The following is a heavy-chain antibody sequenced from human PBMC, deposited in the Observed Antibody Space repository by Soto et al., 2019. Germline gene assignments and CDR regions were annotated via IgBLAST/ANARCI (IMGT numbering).Heavy chain of an antibody. J-gene: IGHJ5*02. CDR1: GFTFTSSA. Sequence: SVKVSCKASGFTFTSSAVQWVRQARRQRLEGMGWIVVGSGHTNYAPKFQERVTITRDMSTSTAYMELSSLRYEDTAVYSCARDNSQIYGTPDASSWFHNWGQGALVTVSS. CDR2: IVVGSGHT. CDR3: ARDNSQIYGTPDASSWFHN. V-gene: IGHV1-58*01. D-gene: IGHD2-8*01.